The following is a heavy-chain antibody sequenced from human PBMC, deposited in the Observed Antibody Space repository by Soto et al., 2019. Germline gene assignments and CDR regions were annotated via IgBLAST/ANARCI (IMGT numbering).Heavy chain of an antibody. CDR2: IYYSGST. D-gene: IGHD3-9*01. CDR3: ARVYYDILTGPNWFDP. V-gene: IGHV4-59*01. Sequence: SETLSLTCSVSGGSISSYYWSWIRQPPGKGLEWIGYIYYSGSTNYNPSLKSRVTISVDTSKNQFSLKLSSVTAADTAVYYCARVYYDILTGPNWFDPWGQGTLVTVSS. CDR1: GGSISSYY. J-gene: IGHJ5*02.